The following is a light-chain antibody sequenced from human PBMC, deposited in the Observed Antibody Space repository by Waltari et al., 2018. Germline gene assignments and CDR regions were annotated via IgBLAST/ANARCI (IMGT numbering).Light chain of an antibody. CDR3: QAWDSTIAV. J-gene: IGLJ2*01. CDR1: ELGSKY. CDR2: QNT. V-gene: IGLV3-1*01. Sequence: SYEVTQPPSVSVSPGQTASVTCSGDELGSKYTSWYQQRPGQSPVVVIYQNTKRPSGSPERFSGSNSGSTATLTISGTQAMDEADYYCQAWDSTIAVFGGGTKLTVL.